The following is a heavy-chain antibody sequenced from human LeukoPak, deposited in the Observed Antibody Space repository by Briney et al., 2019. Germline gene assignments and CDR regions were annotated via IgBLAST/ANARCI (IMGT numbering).Heavy chain of an antibody. CDR1: AGSISGYY. CDR3: ARERVIATTYDAFDI. Sequence: SETLSLTCTVSAGSISGYYWTWIRQPPGKGLEWIGNIYYTGNTDYNRSLKSRVTILIDTSKDQFSLKLSSVTAADTALYYCARERVIATTYDAFDIWGQGTMVTVSS. D-gene: IGHD2-15*01. CDR2: IYYTGNT. V-gene: IGHV4-59*01. J-gene: IGHJ3*02.